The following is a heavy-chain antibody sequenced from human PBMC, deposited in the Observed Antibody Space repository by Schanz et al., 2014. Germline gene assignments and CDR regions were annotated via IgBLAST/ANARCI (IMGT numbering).Heavy chain of an antibody. Sequence: EVQLVESGGGWVQPGGSLRLSCAASGFNFSDYAMCWVRQAPGKGLEWVSAISGGGGTTYYTDSVKGRFTISRDNSKNTLFLQMSSLRVDDMAVYYCGRAGTGMAGWYFELWGRGTLVTVSS. V-gene: IGHV3-23*04. D-gene: IGHD5-18*01. CDR2: ISGGGGTT. CDR3: GRAGTGMAGWYFEL. J-gene: IGHJ2*01. CDR1: GFNFSDYA.